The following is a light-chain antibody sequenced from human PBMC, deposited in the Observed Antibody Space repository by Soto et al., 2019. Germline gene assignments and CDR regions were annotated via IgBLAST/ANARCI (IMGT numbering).Light chain of an antibody. J-gene: IGLJ1*01. CDR2: EVS. V-gene: IGLV2-14*01. CDR3: SSYTSDNRDYV. CDR1: SSDVGAYTS. Sequence: QSVLTQPASVTGTPGQSITISCTTSSSDVGAYTSVSWYQQHPGKAPKLMIYEVSNRPSGVSRRFSGSKSGNTASLTISGLQAEDEAHYYCSSYTSDNRDYVFGTGTKVTVL.